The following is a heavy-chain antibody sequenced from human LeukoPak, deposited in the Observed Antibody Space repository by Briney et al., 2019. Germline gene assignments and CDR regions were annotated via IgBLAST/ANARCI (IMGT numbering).Heavy chain of an antibody. CDR1: GGSFSGYY. CDR2: IDDSGST. CDR3: ARGNAANNWFDP. D-gene: IGHD5-18*01. J-gene: IGHJ5*02. Sequence: PSETLSLTCAVYGGSFSGYYWSWIRQPPGKGLEWIGEIDDSGSTNYNPSLKSRVTISVDTSKNQFSLKLKSVTAADTAVYYCARGNAANNWFDPWGQGTLVTVSS. V-gene: IGHV4-34*01.